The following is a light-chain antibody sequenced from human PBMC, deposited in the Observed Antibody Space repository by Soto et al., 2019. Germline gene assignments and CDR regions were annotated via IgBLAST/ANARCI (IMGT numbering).Light chain of an antibody. Sequence: DIVMTQSPDSLAVSLGERATINCKSSQSVLQSSNNKNYLAWYQQKPGQPPKLLIYWASTRDSGVPDRFSGSGSGTDFTVTISSLQAEDGAFYYCQQYCNYTQTFGHVNKVEI. V-gene: IGKV4-1*01. CDR3: QQYCNYTQT. CDR2: WAS. J-gene: IGKJ1*01. CDR1: QSVLQSSNNKNY.